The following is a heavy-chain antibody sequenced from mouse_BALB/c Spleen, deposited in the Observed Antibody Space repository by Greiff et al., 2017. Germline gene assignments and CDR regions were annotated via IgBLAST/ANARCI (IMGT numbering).Heavy chain of an antibody. Sequence: QVQLKESGPSLVQPSQSLSITCTVSGFSLTSYGVHWVRQSPGKGLEWLGVIWRGGSTDYNAAFMSRLSITKDNSKSQVFFKMNSLQADDTAIYYCAKKDNGSSHYYAMDYWGQGTSVTVSS. J-gene: IGHJ4*01. V-gene: IGHV2-5-1*01. CDR3: AKKDNGSSHYYAMDY. CDR1: GFSLTSYG. D-gene: IGHD1-1*01. CDR2: IWRGGST.